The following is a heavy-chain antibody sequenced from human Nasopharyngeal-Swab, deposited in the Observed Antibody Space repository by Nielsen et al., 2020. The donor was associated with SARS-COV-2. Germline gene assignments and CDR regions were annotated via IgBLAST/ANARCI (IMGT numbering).Heavy chain of an antibody. CDR2: ISSSGSTI. Sequence: GESLKISCAASGFTFSDYYMSWIRQAPGKGLEWVSYISSSGSTIYYADSVKGRFTISRDNAKNSLYLQMNSLRAEDTAVYYCARDAIVVVPAATYYYYGMDVWGQGTTVTVSS. D-gene: IGHD2-2*01. CDR1: GFTFSDYY. V-gene: IGHV3-11*04. J-gene: IGHJ6*02. CDR3: ARDAIVVVPAATYYYYGMDV.